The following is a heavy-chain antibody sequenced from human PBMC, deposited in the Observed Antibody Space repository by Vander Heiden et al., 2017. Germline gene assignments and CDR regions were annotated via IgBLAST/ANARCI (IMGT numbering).Heavy chain of an antibody. D-gene: IGHD1-7*01. Sequence: EVQLFESGGGWVQPGGSLRLSCAASGFTFRGYAMTWVRPAPGKGLEWVSGISGSGGSTYYADSVKGRFTISRDNLKNTLYLQMDSLRADDTAAYYCAKDIGTGTTFFDYWGQGTLVTVSS. J-gene: IGHJ4*02. CDR3: AKDIGTGTTFFDY. V-gene: IGHV3-23*01. CDR1: GFTFRGYA. CDR2: ISGSGGST.